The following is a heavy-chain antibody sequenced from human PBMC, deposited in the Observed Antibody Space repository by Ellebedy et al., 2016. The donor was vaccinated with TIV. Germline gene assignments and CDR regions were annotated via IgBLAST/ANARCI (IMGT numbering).Heavy chain of an antibody. J-gene: IGHJ4*02. CDR3: ARHIKVGWYERGFDY. D-gene: IGHD6-19*01. CDR2: IIPIFGTA. CDR1: GGTFSSYA. V-gene: IGHV1-69*13. Sequence: SVKVSXXASGGTFSSYAISWVRQAPGQGLEWMGGIIPIFGTANYAQKFQGRVTITADESTSTAYMELSSLRSEDTAMYYCARHIKVGWYERGFDYWGQGTLVTVSS.